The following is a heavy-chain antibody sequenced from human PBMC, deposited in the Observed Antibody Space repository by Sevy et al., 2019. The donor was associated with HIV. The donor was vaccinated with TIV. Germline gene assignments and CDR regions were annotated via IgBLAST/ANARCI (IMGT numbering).Heavy chain of an antibody. J-gene: IGHJ4*02. CDR1: GGSISSTNW. CDR2: VLESGAT. V-gene: IGHV4-4*02. Sequence: SETLSLTCAVSGGSISSTNWWSWVRQPPGRGLGWIGKVLESGATNYNPSLKSRVSISVDKAKNQFSVKLSSVTAADTAVYYCAREKTTAFAFDLWGQGALVTVSS. D-gene: IGHD4-17*01. CDR3: AREKTTAFAFDL.